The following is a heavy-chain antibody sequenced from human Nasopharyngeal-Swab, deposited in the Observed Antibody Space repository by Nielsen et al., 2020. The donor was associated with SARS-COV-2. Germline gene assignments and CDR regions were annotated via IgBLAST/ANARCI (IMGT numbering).Heavy chain of an antibody. J-gene: IGHJ4*02. Sequence: ETLSLTCTVSGGSVSSGSYYWSWIRQPPGKGLEWIGYIYYSGSTNYNPSLKSRVTISVDTSKNQFSLKLSSVTAADTAVYYCARAVGYYDSSGYCDYWGQGTLVTVSS. CDR1: GGSVSSGSYY. V-gene: IGHV4-61*01. CDR3: ARAVGYYDSSGYCDY. D-gene: IGHD3-22*01. CDR2: IYYSGST.